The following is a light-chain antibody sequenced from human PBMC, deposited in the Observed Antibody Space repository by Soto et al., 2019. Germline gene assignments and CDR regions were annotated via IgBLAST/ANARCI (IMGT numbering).Light chain of an antibody. Sequence: EVVLTQSPGTLSLSPGERATLSCRASQSVSSSYLAWYHQKPGQAPRLLIYDASNRATGIPARFSGSGSETDFTLTISSLEPEDFAVYYCQQRSNWPHSITFGQGTRREIK. CDR2: DAS. J-gene: IGKJ5*01. CDR1: QSVSSSY. V-gene: IGKV3-11*01. CDR3: QQRSNWPHSIT.